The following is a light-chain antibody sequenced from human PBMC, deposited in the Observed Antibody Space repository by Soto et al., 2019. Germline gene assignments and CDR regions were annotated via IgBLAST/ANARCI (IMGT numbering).Light chain of an antibody. CDR1: QDLDRW. J-gene: IGKJ4*01. CDR2: AAS. CDR3: KQSRSFPLT. V-gene: IGKV1-12*01. Sequence: DSQMTQCPSSLSASVGDRCTVTCRASQDLDRWLAWYQQKPGEAPKVLIFAASSLQSGLPSRFSGGGSGTDFSLTISSLQPEDFATYYCKQSRSFPLTFGGGTKVDIK.